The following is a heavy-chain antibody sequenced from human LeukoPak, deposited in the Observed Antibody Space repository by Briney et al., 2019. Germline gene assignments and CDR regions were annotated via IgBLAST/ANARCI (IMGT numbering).Heavy chain of an antibody. Sequence: GGSLRLSCAASGFTFNIYAMSWVRQAPGKGLEWVSAFSDSGGNTYYADSVKGRFTISRDISKNTLYLQMNSLGAEDTAVYYCAKHGYSYGTRDAFDIWGQGTLVTVSS. D-gene: IGHD5-18*01. CDR1: GFTFNIYA. CDR3: AKHGYSYGTRDAFDI. J-gene: IGHJ3*02. V-gene: IGHV3-23*01. CDR2: FSDSGGNT.